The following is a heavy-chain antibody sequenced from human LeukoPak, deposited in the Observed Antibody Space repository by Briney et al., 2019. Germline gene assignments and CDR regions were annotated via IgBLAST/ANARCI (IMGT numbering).Heavy chain of an antibody. J-gene: IGHJ4*02. CDR1: GGSLSGYY. V-gene: IGHV4-34*01. CDR2: INHSGST. CDR3: ARAQDYYFDY. D-gene: IGHD2-15*01. Sequence: SETLSLTCAVYGGSLSGYYWSWIRQPPGKGLEWIGEINHSGSTNYNPSLKSRVTISVDTSKNQFSLKLSSVTAADTAVYYCARAQDYYFDYWGQGTLVTVSS.